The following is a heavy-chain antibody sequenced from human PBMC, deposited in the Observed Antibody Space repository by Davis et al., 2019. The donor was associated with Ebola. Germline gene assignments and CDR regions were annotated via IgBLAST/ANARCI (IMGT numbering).Heavy chain of an antibody. J-gene: IGHJ4*02. CDR1: GFTFSSYG. CDR2: IWYDGSNK. Sequence: GESLKISCAASGFTFSSYGMHWVRQAPGKGLEWVAVIWYDGSNKYYADSVKGRFTISRDNSKNTLYLQMNSLRAEDTAVYYCAKDRTQYFAGGAYWGQGTLVTVS. V-gene: IGHV3-33*06. CDR3: AKDRTQYFAGGAY. D-gene: IGHD2-21*01.